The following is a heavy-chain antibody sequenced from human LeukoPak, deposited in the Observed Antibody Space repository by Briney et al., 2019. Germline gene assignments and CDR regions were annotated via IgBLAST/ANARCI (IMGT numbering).Heavy chain of an antibody. D-gene: IGHD4-17*01. CDR2: IIPIFGTA. J-gene: IGHJ6*02. CDR1: GGTFSSYV. CDR3: ARATTVTTPYYYYGMDV. Sequence: ASVKVSCKASGGTFSSYVISWVRQAPGQGLEWMGGIIPIFGTANYAQKFQGRVTITADESTSTAYMELSSLRSEDTAVYYCARATTVTTPYYYYGMDVWGQGTTVTVSS. V-gene: IGHV1-69*13.